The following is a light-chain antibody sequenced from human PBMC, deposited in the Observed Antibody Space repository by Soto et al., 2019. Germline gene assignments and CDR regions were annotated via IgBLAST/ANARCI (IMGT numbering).Light chain of an antibody. CDR1: QTMSSW. J-gene: IGKJ1*01. CDR2: KAS. Sequence: DIQMTQSPSTLSGSVGDRVTITCRASQTMSSWLAWYQQKPGKAPKLRMYKASTLKSGVPSRFSGSGYGTEFTLTISSLQPDDFAPYYCQHYNSYSEAFGQGTTVDIK. V-gene: IGKV1-5*03. CDR3: QHYNSYSEA.